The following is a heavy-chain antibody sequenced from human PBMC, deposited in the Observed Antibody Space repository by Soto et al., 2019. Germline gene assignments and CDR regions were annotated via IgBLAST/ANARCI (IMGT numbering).Heavy chain of an antibody. V-gene: IGHV3-21*01. CDR3: ARDRLRWGSFGMDV. J-gene: IGHJ6*02. Sequence: EVQLVESGGGLVKPGGSLRLSCAASGFTFSSYSMNWVRQAPGKGLEWVSSNSSSSSYIYYADSVKGRFTISRDNAKNSLYLQMNSLRAEDTAVYYCARDRLRWGSFGMDVWGQGTTVTVSS. CDR2: NSSSSSYI. CDR1: GFTFSSYS. D-gene: IGHD6-13*01.